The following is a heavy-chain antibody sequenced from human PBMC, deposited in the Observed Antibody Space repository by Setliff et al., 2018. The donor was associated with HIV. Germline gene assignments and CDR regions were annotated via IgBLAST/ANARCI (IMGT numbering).Heavy chain of an antibody. V-gene: IGHV1-18*01. J-gene: IGHJ4*02. CDR1: GYTFTSYG. Sequence: ASVKVSCKASGYTFTSYGITWVRQAPGQGLEWMGWISAYHGNTNYAKKLQGRVTITKDTSASTVYMELSSLRSEDTALYYCTRVMGATTGFHDYWGQGTLVTVS. D-gene: IGHD1-26*01. CDR3: TRVMGATTGFHDY. CDR2: ISAYHGNT.